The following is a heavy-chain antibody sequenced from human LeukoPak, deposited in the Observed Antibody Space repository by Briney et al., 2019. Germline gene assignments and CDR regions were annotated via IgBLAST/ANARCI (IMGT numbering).Heavy chain of an antibody. CDR3: ARHRNWNYEFDP. V-gene: IGHV3-15*01. D-gene: IGHD1-7*01. CDR2: IKSKTDGGTT. J-gene: IGHJ5*02. Sequence: PGGSLRLSCAASGFTFSNAWMSWVRQAPGKGLEWVGRIKSKTDGGTTDYAAPVKGRFTISRDDSKNTLYLQMNSLRVDDTAVYYCARHRNWNYEFDPWGQGTLVAVSS. CDR1: GFTFSNAW.